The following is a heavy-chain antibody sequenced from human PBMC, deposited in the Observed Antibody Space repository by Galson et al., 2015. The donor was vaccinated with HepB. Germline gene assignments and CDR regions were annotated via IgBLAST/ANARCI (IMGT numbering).Heavy chain of an antibody. CDR1: GFTFSRYP. J-gene: IGHJ3*02. CDR2: ISNDEGNE. CDR3: ARETQYCSNDACYSDAFDI. V-gene: IGHV3-30*04. D-gene: IGHD2-8*01. Sequence: SLRLSCAASGFTFSRYPMHWVRQAPGKGLEWVAVISNDEGNEAYADSMKGRFTISRDNSKNTLYLQVNTLRAEDTAVYYCARETQYCSNDACYSDAFDIWGQGAMVTVSS.